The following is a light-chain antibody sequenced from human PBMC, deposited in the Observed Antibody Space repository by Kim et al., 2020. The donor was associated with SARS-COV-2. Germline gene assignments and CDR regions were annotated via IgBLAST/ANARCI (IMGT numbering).Light chain of an antibody. CDR3: QQYGTSPYT. J-gene: IGKJ2*01. V-gene: IGKV3-20*01. CDR2: GAS. Sequence: LAPGERANLSCRASQSVSSNYLAWYQQKPGQAPRLLIYGASSRATGIPDRFSGSGSGTDFTLTINRLEPEDFAVYYCQQYGTSPYTFGQGTKLEI. CDR1: QSVSSNY.